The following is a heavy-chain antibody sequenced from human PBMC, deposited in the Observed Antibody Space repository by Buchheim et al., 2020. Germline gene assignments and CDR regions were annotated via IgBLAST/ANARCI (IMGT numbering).Heavy chain of an antibody. V-gene: IGHV3-30*18. CDR2: ISFDGSKK. D-gene: IGHD3-10*01. CDR3: AKGSGSYYYGMDV. CDR1: GFTFSSYG. Sequence: QVQLVESGGGVVQPGKSLRLSCAASGFTFSSYGMQWVRQAPGKGLEWVAVISFDGSKKYYEDSVKGRFTISRDNSKNTLYMQMSSLRPEDTAVYYCAKGSGSYYYGMDVWGQGTT. J-gene: IGHJ6*02.